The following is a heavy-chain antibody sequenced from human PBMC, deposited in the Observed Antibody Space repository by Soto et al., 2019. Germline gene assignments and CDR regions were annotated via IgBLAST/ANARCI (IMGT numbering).Heavy chain of an antibody. CDR3: ARHDGFSSGWIFDY. V-gene: IGHV4-39*01. Sequence: PSETLSLTCAVSGGSISSNSYSWGWIRQPPGKTLEWIGTIYYHGNTYSNPSLKSQVTISVDTSNNQLSLKLRSVTAADTAVYYCARHDGFSSGWIFDYWGHGTLVTVSS. J-gene: IGHJ4*01. CDR2: IYYHGNT. D-gene: IGHD6-19*01. CDR1: GGSISSNSYS.